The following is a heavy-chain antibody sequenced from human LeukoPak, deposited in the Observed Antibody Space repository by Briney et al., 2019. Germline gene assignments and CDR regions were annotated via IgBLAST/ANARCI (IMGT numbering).Heavy chain of an antibody. D-gene: IGHD6-13*01. J-gene: IGHJ5*02. CDR1: GYTFTDYY. V-gene: IGHV1-2*02. Sequence: GASVKVSCKASGYTFTDYYMHWVRQAPGQGLEWMGWINPNSGGTNYAQQFQGRVTMTRDTSISTTYMDLSNLRSDDTAVYYCARGIAAPGGRWFDPWGQGTLVTVSS. CDR3: ARGIAAPGGRWFDP. CDR2: INPNSGGT.